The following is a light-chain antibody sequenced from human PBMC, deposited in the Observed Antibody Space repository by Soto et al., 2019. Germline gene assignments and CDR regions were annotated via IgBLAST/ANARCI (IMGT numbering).Light chain of an antibody. Sequence: IVLTQSPGTLSLSPGERATLSCRASQSVTDNYLAWYQHKPGQAPRLLIYDASTRATTIPDRFSGSGYGTDFTLTVTSLEPEDFAVYYCQQYGSSPYAFGQGTKLEIK. CDR1: QSVTDNY. V-gene: IGKV3-20*01. J-gene: IGKJ2*01. CDR2: DAS. CDR3: QQYGSSPYA.